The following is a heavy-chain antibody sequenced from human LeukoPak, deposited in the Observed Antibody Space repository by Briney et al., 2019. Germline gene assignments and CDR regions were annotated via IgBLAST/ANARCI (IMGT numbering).Heavy chain of an antibody. V-gene: IGHV3-74*01. D-gene: IGHD3-10*01. CDR3: AREPNYYGSGSIIDY. CDR1: GFTFSSYW. J-gene: IGHJ4*02. Sequence: GGSLRLCCAASGFTFSSYWMHWVRQAPGKGLVWVSRINSDGSSTSYADSVKGRFTISRDNAKNTLYLQMNSLRAEDTAVYYCAREPNYYGSGSIIDYWGQGTLVTVSS. CDR2: INSDGSST.